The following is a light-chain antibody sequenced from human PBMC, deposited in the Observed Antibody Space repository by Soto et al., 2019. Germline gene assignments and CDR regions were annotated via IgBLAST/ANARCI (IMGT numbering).Light chain of an antibody. V-gene: IGLV1-51*01. CDR2: DNN. Sequence: QPVLTQPPSVSAAPGQKVTISCSGSSSNIGNNYVSWYQQLPGTAPKLLIYDNNKRPSGIPDRFSGSKSGTSATLGITGLQTGDEADYYCGTWDSSLSAWYVFGTGTKVTVL. CDR3: GTWDSSLSAWYV. CDR1: SSNIGNNY. J-gene: IGLJ1*01.